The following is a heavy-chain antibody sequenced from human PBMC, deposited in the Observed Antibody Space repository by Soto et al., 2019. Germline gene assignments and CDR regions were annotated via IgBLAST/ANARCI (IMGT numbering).Heavy chain of an antibody. CDR3: ARGARWLQFDKDY. V-gene: IGHV3-11*01. CDR2: IGTRTSIV. Sequence: KPGGSLRLSCAASGFTVSDYYMSWIRQAPGKGLEWVSYIGTRTSIVYYADSVKGRFTVSRDDAKNSLDLQMNSLRAEDTAVYYCARGARWLQFDKDYCGQGPLVTVYS. J-gene: IGHJ4*02. CDR1: GFTVSDYY. D-gene: IGHD5-12*01.